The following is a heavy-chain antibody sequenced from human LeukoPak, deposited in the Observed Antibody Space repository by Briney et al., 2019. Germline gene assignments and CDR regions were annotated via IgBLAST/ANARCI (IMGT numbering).Heavy chain of an antibody. Sequence: GGSLRLSCAASGFSLSSYGMHWVRQAPGKGLEWVAVISYDGSNKYYADSVKGRFTISRDNSKNTLYLQMNSLRAEDTAVYYCARSGQIQLWLEYYYGMDVWGQGTTVTVSS. J-gene: IGHJ6*02. CDR3: ARSGQIQLWLEYYYGMDV. CDR1: GFSLSSYG. CDR2: ISYDGSNK. D-gene: IGHD5-18*01. V-gene: IGHV3-30*03.